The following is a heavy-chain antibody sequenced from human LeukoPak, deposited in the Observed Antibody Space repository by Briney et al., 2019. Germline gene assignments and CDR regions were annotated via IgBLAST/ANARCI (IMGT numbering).Heavy chain of an antibody. CDR2: INHSGST. J-gene: IGHJ4*02. D-gene: IGHD4-17*01. Sequence: SETLSLTCAVYGGSFSGYYWSWIRQPPGKGLEWIGEINHSGSTNYNPSLKSRVTMSVDTSKNQFSLKLSSVTAADTAVYYCARTSGEDDYWGQGTLVTVSS. V-gene: IGHV4-34*01. CDR3: ARTSGEDDY. CDR1: GGSFSGYY.